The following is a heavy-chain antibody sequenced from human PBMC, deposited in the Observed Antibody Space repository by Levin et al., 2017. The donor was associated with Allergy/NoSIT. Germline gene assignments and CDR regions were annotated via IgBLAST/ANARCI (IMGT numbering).Heavy chain of an antibody. D-gene: IGHD5-18*01. CDR1: GGSISSGGYS. CDR3: ARVAGYSYGYYFDY. Sequence: SCAVSGGSISSGGYSWSWIRQPPGKGLEWIGNIYLSGSTNDNPSIKSRVTMSVDRSKNQFSLKLSYVTAADTAVYYCARVAGYSYGYYFDYWGPGTLVTVSS. J-gene: IGHJ4*02. CDR2: IYLSGST. V-gene: IGHV4-30-2*01.